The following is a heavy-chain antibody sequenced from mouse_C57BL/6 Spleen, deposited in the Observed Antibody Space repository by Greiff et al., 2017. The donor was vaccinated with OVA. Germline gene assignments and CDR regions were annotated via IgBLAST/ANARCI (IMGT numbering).Heavy chain of an antibody. V-gene: IGHV5-12*01. Sequence: EVKLVESGGGLVQPGGSLKLSCAASGFTFSDYYMYWVRQTPEKRLEWVAYISNGGGSTYYPDTVKGRFTISRDNAKNTLYLQMSRLKSEDTAMYYCARQEKDGYYSAWFAYWGQGTLVTVSA. CDR3: ARQEKDGYYSAWFAY. J-gene: IGHJ3*01. CDR1: GFTFSDYY. D-gene: IGHD2-3*01. CDR2: ISNGGGST.